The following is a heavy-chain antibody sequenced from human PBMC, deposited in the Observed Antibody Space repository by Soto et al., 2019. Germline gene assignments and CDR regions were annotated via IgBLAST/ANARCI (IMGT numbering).Heavy chain of an antibody. J-gene: IGHJ5*02. Sequence: PSETLSLTCAVYGGSFIGYYCIFIRQPPGKGLEWIGEINHSGSTNYNPSPKSRVTISVDTSKNQFSLKLSSVTAADTAVYYCARGYNWNYGWFDPWGQGTLVTVSS. D-gene: IGHD1-7*01. CDR3: ARGYNWNYGWFDP. V-gene: IGHV4-34*01. CDR2: INHSGST. CDR1: GGSFIGYY.